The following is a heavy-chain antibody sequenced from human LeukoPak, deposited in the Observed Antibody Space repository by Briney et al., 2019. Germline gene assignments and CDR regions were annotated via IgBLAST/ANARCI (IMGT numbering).Heavy chain of an antibody. Sequence: ASVKVSCKASGYTSTGYYMHWVRQAPGQGLEWMGWINPNSGGTNYAQKFQGRVTMTRDTSISTAYMELSRLRSDDTAVYYCARDPSGSGSYAFDIWGQGTMVTVSS. J-gene: IGHJ3*02. D-gene: IGHD3-10*01. CDR1: GYTSTGYY. CDR3: ARDPSGSGSYAFDI. CDR2: INPNSGGT. V-gene: IGHV1-2*02.